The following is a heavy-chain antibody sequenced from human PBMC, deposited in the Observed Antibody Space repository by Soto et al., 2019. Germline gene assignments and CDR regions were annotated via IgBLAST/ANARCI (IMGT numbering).Heavy chain of an antibody. CDR3: ARDPTKEAALPRYYFDY. V-gene: IGHV3-33*01. D-gene: IGHD6-6*01. CDR1: GFTFSSYG. Sequence: GGSLRLSCAASGFTFSSYGMHWVRQAPGKGLEWVAVIWYDGSNKYYADSVKGRFTISRDNSKNTLYLQMNSLRAEDTAVYYCARDPTKEAALPRYYFDYWGQGTLVTVSS. J-gene: IGHJ4*02. CDR2: IWYDGSNK.